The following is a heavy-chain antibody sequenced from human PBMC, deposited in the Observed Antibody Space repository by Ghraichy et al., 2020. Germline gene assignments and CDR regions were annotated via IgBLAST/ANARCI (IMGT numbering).Heavy chain of an antibody. CDR3: AKDVGQLWLRGRLDYFDY. Sequence: GSLRLSCAASGFTFSSYAMSWVRQAPGKGLEWVSAISGSGGSTYYADSVKGRFTISRDNSKNTLYLQMNSLRAEDTAVYYCAKDVGQLWLRGRLDYFDYWGQGTLVTVSS. V-gene: IGHV3-23*01. J-gene: IGHJ4*02. CDR1: GFTFSSYA. CDR2: ISGSGGST. D-gene: IGHD5-18*01.